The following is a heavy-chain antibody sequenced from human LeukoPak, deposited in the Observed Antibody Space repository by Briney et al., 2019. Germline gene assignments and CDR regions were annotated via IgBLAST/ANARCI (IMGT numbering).Heavy chain of an antibody. D-gene: IGHD3-3*01. V-gene: IGHV3-21*01. CDR1: GFTFSSYS. CDR2: ISSSSSYI. Sequence: GGSLRLSCAASGFTFSSYSMNWVRQAPGKRLEWVSSISSSSSYIYYADSVKGRFTISRDNAKNSLYLQMNSLRAEDTAVYYCARDREWLNWFDPWGQGTLVTVSS. J-gene: IGHJ5*02. CDR3: ARDREWLNWFDP.